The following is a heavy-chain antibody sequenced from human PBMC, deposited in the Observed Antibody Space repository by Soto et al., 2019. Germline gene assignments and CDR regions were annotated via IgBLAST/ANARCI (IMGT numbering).Heavy chain of an antibody. CDR2: ISYDGSEK. Sequence: QVQLVESGGGVVQPGRSLRLSCAASGVTLNIYGMHWVRQAPGKGLEWVATISYDGSEKYYADSVKGRFAISRDNSKNTVDLQMNSLTPDDTAVYYCANDRLHDISSTGSDYWGQGTLVIVST. CDR1: GVTLNIYG. CDR3: ANDRLHDISSTGSDY. V-gene: IGHV3-30*18. D-gene: IGHD3-9*01. J-gene: IGHJ4*02.